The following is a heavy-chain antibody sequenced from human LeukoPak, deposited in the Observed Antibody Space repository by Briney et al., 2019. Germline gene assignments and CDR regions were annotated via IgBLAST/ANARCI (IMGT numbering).Heavy chain of an antibody. D-gene: IGHD3-3*01. V-gene: IGHV3-23*01. Sequence: GGSLRLSCAASGFTFSSYAMSWVRQAPGKGLEWVSAISGSGGGTFYADSVKGRFTISRDNAKNSLYLQMNSLRAEDTAVYYCAREGPRSGSYGPWGQGTLVTVSS. CDR2: ISGSGGGT. CDR1: GFTFSSYA. J-gene: IGHJ5*02. CDR3: AREGPRSGSYGP.